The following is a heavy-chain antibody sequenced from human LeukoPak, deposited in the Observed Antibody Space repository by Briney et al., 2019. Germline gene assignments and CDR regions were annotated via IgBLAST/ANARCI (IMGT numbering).Heavy chain of an antibody. V-gene: IGHV3-7*01. J-gene: IGHJ6*02. CDR3: ARDLLEVGILYGMDV. D-gene: IGHD3-3*01. CDR2: IKEDGSEK. CDR1: GFTFSSYW. Sequence: GGSLRLSCAASGFTFSSYWMSWVRQAPGKGLEWVANIKEDGSEKYYVDSVKGRFTISRDNSKNTLYLQMNSLRAEDTAVYYCARDLLEVGILYGMDVWGQGTTVTVSS.